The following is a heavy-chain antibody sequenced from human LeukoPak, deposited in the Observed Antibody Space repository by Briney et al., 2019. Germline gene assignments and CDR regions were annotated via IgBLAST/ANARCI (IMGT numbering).Heavy chain of an antibody. D-gene: IGHD3-16*01. V-gene: IGHV4-31*03. J-gene: IGHJ6*04. CDR1: GGSISSGGYY. CDR2: IYYGGST. CDR3: ARDAYVSYYYYGMDV. Sequence: SQTLSLTCTVSGGSISSGGYYWSWIRQHPGKGLEWIGYIYYGGSTYYNPSLKSRVTISVDTSKNQFSLKLTSVTAADTAVYYCARDAYVSYYYYGMDVWGKGTTVTVSS.